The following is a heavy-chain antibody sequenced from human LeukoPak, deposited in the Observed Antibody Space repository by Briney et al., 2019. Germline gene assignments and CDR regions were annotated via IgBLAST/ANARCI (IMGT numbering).Heavy chain of an antibody. J-gene: IGHJ4*02. D-gene: IGHD6-19*01. CDR3: AKDLLIAVAGIDY. CDR2: ISGSGGST. Sequence: GGSLRLSCAASGFTFSSYAMSWVRQAPGKGLEWVSAISGSGGSTYYADSVKGRFTISRDNSKNTLYLQMNSLSAEDTAVYYCAKDLLIAVAGIDYWGQGTLVTVSS. CDR1: GFTFSSYA. V-gene: IGHV3-23*01.